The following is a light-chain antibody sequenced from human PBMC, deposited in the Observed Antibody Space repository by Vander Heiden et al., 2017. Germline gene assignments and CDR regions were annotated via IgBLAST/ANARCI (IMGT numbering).Light chain of an antibody. Sequence: QSALTQPASVSGSPGQSITISCTGTSSDVGSYNLVSWYQQHPGKAPKFMIYEVSKRPSGISNRFSGSKSGNTASLTISGLQAEGEADYYCSSYAGSSTSVIFGGGTKLTVL. CDR2: EVS. J-gene: IGLJ2*01. CDR1: SSDVGSYNL. CDR3: SSYAGSSTSVI. V-gene: IGLV2-23*02.